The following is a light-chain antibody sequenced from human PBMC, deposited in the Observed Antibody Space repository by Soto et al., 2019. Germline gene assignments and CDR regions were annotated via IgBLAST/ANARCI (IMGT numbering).Light chain of an antibody. Sequence: IVLTQSPGTLSLSPVGIATVSVMASQRVSARYSAWYHQKPGQAPRLLIFGASDRATGIPDRFSGSGSGTDFTLTISSLETEDFAVYYCQQSSNWITFGQGTRLEIK. CDR1: QRVSARY. CDR3: QQSSNWIT. CDR2: GAS. V-gene: IGKV3D-20*02. J-gene: IGKJ5*01.